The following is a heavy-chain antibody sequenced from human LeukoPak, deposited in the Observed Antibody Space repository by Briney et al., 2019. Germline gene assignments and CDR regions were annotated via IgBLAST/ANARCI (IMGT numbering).Heavy chain of an antibody. CDR2: INHSGST. Sequence: SETLSLTCAVYGGSFSGYYWSWIRQPPGKGLEWIGEINHSGSTNYNPSLKSRVTMSVDASKNQSSLKLSSVTAADTAVYYCARSANYYYYMDVWGKGTTVTVSS. CDR1: GGSFSGYY. V-gene: IGHV4-34*01. CDR3: ARSANYYYYMDV. J-gene: IGHJ6*03.